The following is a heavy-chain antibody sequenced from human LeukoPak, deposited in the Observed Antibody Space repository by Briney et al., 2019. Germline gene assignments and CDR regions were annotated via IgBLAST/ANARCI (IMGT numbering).Heavy chain of an antibody. CDR3: ARHYYSSSDYFYFDY. D-gene: IGHD3-22*01. J-gene: IGHJ4*02. Sequence: SETLSLTCTVSGGSISGFYWSWLRQPPGKGLQYIGYIYYSGSTNYNPSLKSRLTISVDTSKNQFSLRLSSVTAADTAVYYCARHYYSSSDYFYFDYWGPGTLVTVSS. CDR1: GGSISGFY. V-gene: IGHV4-59*08. CDR2: IYYSGST.